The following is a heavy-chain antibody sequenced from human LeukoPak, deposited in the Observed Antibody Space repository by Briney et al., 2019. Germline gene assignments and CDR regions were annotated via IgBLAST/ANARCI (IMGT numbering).Heavy chain of an antibody. J-gene: IGHJ4*02. V-gene: IGHV4-39*07. Sequence: SETLSLTCTVSGGSFTDYFWGWIRQPPGKGLEWIGSIYYSGRTFYNPSLKNRVSVSLDTSKGQFSLNLDSVTAADTAVYFCTRDRAHGTQDYWGQGTLVTVS. D-gene: IGHD1-26*01. CDR2: IYYSGRT. CDR1: GGSFTDYF. CDR3: TRDRAHGTQDY.